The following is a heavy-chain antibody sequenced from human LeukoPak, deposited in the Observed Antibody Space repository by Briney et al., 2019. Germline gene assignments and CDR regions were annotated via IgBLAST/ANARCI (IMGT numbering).Heavy chain of an antibody. D-gene: IGHD4-17*01. V-gene: IGHV3-23*01. CDR2: ISGSGGST. Sequence: GGSLRLSYAASGFTFSSYAMSWVRQAPGKGLEWVAAISGSGGSTYYADSVKGRFTISRDNSKNTLYLQMNSLRAEDTAVYYCAKDDGEDGDYPYYFDYWGQGTLVTVSS. J-gene: IGHJ4*02. CDR3: AKDDGEDGDYPYYFDY. CDR1: GFTFSSYA.